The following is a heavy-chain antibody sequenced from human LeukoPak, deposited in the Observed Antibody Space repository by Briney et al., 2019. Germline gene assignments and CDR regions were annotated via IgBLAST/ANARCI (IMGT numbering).Heavy chain of an antibody. CDR2: INTNTGNP. CDR3: ARLWSGYYTGEKTDDY. Sequence: ASVKVSCKASGYTFTSYAMNWVRQAPGQGLEGMGWINTNTGNPTYAQGFTGRFVFSLDTSVSTAYLQISSLKAEDTAVYYCARLWSGYYTGEKTDDYWGQGTLVTVSS. J-gene: IGHJ4*02. D-gene: IGHD3-3*01. CDR1: GYTFTSYA. V-gene: IGHV7-4-1*02.